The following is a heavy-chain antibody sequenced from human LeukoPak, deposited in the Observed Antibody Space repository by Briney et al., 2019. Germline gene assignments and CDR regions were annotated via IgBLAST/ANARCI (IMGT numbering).Heavy chain of an antibody. V-gene: IGHV1-18*01. CDR2: ISAYNGTT. CDR1: GGTISDYS. J-gene: IGHJ5*02. D-gene: IGHD3-10*01. Sequence: GASLKVSCKASGGTISDYSISWMRQAPGQGLEWMGWISAYNGTTNYAQKLQRRVTMTTDTSTSTAYMELRSLRSDDTAVYYCASGELLWFGESILYNWFDPCGQGTLVTVSS. CDR3: ASGELLWFGESILYNWFDP.